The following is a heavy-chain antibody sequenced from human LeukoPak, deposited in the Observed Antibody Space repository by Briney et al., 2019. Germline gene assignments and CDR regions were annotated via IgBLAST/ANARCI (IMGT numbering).Heavy chain of an antibody. CDR1: GGSISSYY. CDR3: ARHLRGRATADVHYYGMDV. D-gene: IGHD5-12*01. CDR2: IYYSGST. J-gene: IGHJ6*02. Sequence: SETLSLTCTVSGGSISSYYWSWIRQPPGKGLEWIGYIYYSGSTNYNPSLKSRVTIPVDTSKNQFSLKLSSVTAADTAVYYCARHLRGRATADVHYYGMDVWGQGTTVTVSS. V-gene: IGHV4-59*08.